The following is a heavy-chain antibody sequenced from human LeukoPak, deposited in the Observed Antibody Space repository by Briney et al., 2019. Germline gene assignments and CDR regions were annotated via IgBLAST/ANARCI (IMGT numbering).Heavy chain of an antibody. D-gene: IGHD5-24*01. J-gene: IGHJ4*02. Sequence: PGGSLRLSCEASGFIFSSYGFHWVRQAPGKGLEWVTLISHDGRNQYYGQSVKGRFTISRDNSKNIVYLQMNSLRIEDTGVYYCAKDRREGYNGPRFWGLGALVTVSA. CDR1: GFIFSSYG. V-gene: IGHV3-30*18. CDR3: AKDRREGYNGPRF. CDR2: ISHDGRNQ.